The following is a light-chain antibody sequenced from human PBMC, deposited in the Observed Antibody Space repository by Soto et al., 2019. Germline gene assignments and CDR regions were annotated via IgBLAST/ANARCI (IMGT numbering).Light chain of an antibody. CDR2: GAS. CDR1: QSVSSPL. CDR3: QQYGSAPRT. Sequence: KQTSCNLSLSHGERATPSCRPSQSVSSPLLAWHQQKPGQAPRLLIYGASNRAIGVPDRFSGGGSGTDFTLTISRLEPEDFAVYYCQQYGSAPRTFAQGT. V-gene: IGKV3-20*01. J-gene: IGKJ1*01.